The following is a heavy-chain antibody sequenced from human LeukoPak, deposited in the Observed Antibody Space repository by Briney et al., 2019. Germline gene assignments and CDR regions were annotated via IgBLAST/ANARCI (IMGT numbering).Heavy chain of an antibody. CDR2: IKQDGSEK. CDR3: ARVSGYYGSGSYKGPIDY. Sequence: PGGSLRLSCAASGFTFSSYWMSWVRQAPGKGLEGVANIKQDGSEKYYVDSVKGRFTISRDNAKNSLYLQMNSLRAEDTAVYYCARVSGYYGSGSYKGPIDYWGQGTLVTVSS. CDR1: GFTFSSYW. V-gene: IGHV3-7*03. J-gene: IGHJ4*02. D-gene: IGHD3-10*01.